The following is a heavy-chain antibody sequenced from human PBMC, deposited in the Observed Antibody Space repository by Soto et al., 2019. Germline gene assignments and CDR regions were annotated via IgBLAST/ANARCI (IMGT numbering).Heavy chain of an antibody. V-gene: IGHV1-8*01. CDR3: ARGVSAGVDY. Sequence: AASVKVSCKASGYSFTSLDINWVRQTAGQGLEWMGWMQPSTGRTGYAQKFQGRVTMTRDTSIKTAYMELTTLTSDDTAFYYCARGVSAGVDYCGQGTMVTVYS. CDR2: MQPSTGRT. CDR1: GYSFTSLD. J-gene: IGHJ4*02. D-gene: IGHD1-26*01.